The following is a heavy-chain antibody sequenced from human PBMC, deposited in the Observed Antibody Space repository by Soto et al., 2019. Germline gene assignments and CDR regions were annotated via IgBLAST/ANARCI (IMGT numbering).Heavy chain of an antibody. J-gene: IGHJ5*02. CDR2: IYHSGST. CDR1: GGSISSGGYS. D-gene: IGHD3-10*01. V-gene: IGHV4-30-2*01. Sequence: SETLSLTCAVSGGSISSGGYSWSWIRQPPGKGLEWIGYIYHSGSTYYNPSLKSRVTISVDRSKNQFSLKLSSVTAADTAVYYCARARLWFGELSTFDPWGQGTRVTVSS. CDR3: ARARLWFGELSTFDP.